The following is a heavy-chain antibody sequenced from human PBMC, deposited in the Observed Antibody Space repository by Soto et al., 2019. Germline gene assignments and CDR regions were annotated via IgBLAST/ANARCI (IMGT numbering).Heavy chain of an antibody. CDR3: AKGYYYGSGSYYTLDY. V-gene: IGHV3-30*18. J-gene: IGHJ4*02. CDR2: ISYDGSNK. CDR1: GFTFSSYG. Sequence: GGSLRLSCAASGFTFSSYGMHWVRQAPGKGLEWVAVISYDGSNKYFAYSVKGRFTISRDNSKITLYLLMNSLRAEDTAVYYCAKGYYYGSGSYYTLDYWGQGTLVTVSS. D-gene: IGHD3-10*01.